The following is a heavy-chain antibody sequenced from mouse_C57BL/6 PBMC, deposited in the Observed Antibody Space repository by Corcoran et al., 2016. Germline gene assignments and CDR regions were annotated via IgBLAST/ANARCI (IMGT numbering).Heavy chain of an antibody. Sequence: QVQLQQSGAELVKPGASVKISCKASGYAFSSYWMNWVKQRPGKGLEWNGQIYPGDGDTKYNGKFKGKATLTADKSSSTAYMQLSCLTSEDSAVYFCARGGTTVVATDWNFDVWGTGTTVTVSS. CDR3: ARGGTTVVATDWNFDV. CDR2: IYPGDGDT. J-gene: IGHJ1*03. CDR1: GYAFSSYW. V-gene: IGHV1-80*01. D-gene: IGHD1-1*01.